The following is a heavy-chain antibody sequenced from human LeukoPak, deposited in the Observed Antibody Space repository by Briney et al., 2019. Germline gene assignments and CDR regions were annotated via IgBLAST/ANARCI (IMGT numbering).Heavy chain of an antibody. V-gene: IGHV3-53*01. CDR1: GFTVSSNY. CDR3: ARAPMVRGVIEALDY. D-gene: IGHD3-10*01. CDR2: IYSGGST. J-gene: IGHJ4*02. Sequence: PGGSLRLSCAASGFTVSSNYMSWVRQAPGKGLEWVSVIYSGGSTYYADSVKGRFTISRDNSKNTLYLQMNSLRAGDTAVYYCARAPMVRGVIEALDYWGQGTLVTVSS.